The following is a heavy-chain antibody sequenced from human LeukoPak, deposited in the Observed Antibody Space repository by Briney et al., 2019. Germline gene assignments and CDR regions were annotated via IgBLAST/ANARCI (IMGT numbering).Heavy chain of an antibody. CDR2: FSADGINI. Sequence: QAGGSLRLSCAASGFTFSSYAMSWVRQAPGKGLEWVALFSADGINIYYADSVKGRFTISRDNSMDTLYLHMNSLRADDTAVYYCAKRGGSFIGYFDYWGQGTLVTVSS. CDR3: AKRGGSFIGYFDY. CDR1: GFTFSSYA. J-gene: IGHJ4*02. D-gene: IGHD1-26*01. V-gene: IGHV3-30*18.